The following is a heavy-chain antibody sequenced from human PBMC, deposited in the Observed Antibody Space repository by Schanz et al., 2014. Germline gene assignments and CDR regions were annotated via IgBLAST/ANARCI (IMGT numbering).Heavy chain of an antibody. CDR2: ISGAGGST. CDR3: AKGKDSPYYFDD. CDR1: GFTFRSYP. V-gene: IGHV3-23*01. J-gene: IGHJ4*02. D-gene: IGHD2-15*01. Sequence: EAQLLESGGNLVQPGGSLRVSCVGSGFTFRSYPMTWVRLAPGKGLEWVAGISGAGGSTYYVDSVKGRFTISRDNSRNTMYLQMTGLRAEDTAIYYCAKGKDSPYYFDDWGQGTLVTVSS.